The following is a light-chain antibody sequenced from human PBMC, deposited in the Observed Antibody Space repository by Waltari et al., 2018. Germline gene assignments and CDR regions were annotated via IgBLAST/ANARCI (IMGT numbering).Light chain of an antibody. CDR2: DSS. CDR1: QTITHNY. Sequence: EVILTQSPDPLPLSPGARATLPCRASQTITHNYLAWYQQKPGLAPRLLIYDSSSRATGVPDRFSGSGSGTDFTLTIGRLEPEDYAVYYCQQYENSPLTFGGGTQVETK. CDR3: QQYENSPLT. J-gene: IGKJ4*01. V-gene: IGKV3-20*01.